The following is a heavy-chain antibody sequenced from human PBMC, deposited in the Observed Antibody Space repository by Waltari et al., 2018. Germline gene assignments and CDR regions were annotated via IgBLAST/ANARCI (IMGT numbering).Heavy chain of an antibody. D-gene: IGHD1-1*01. CDR3: VRDFDYPTGV. CDR2: ISGDSTER. V-gene: IGHV3-74*01. J-gene: IGHJ3*01. Sequence: EWPVVELGRGLVQPVVSLRLSLVEPEYRFSPNYMHWVRQTPGKGPIWVARISGDSTERNYADSVRGRFTISRDNGRNTVYLQMSSLRAEDTAIYYCVRDFDYPTGVWGQGTMVTVSS. CDR1: EYRFSPNY.